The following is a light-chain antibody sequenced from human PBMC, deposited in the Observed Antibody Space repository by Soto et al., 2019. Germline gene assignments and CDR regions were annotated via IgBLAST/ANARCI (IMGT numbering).Light chain of an antibody. V-gene: IGKV4-1*01. CDR3: QQDFSTPFT. J-gene: IGKJ3*01. CDR2: WAS. CDR1: QSVLYSANNQSY. Sequence: DILMTQSPDSLAVSLGGRATINCKSSQSVLYSANNQSYVAWYQQKPGQPPKLLIYWASARESGVPARFSGSGSGTNFTLTISNLQADDVAVYYCQQDFSTPFTFGPGTKVEVK.